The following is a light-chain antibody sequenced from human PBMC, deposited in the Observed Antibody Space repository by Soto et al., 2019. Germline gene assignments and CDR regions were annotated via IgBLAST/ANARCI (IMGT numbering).Light chain of an antibody. Sequence: QLVLTQPPSASGTPGQRATISCSGSFSNIGSNTVNWYQQLPGTAPKLLIYSNNQRPSGAPDRISGTKSGTSASLAISGLQSEDEADYYCAAWDDCLNGVVFGGGTKLTVL. J-gene: IGLJ2*01. CDR1: FSNIGSNT. CDR3: AAWDDCLNGVV. CDR2: SNN. V-gene: IGLV1-44*01.